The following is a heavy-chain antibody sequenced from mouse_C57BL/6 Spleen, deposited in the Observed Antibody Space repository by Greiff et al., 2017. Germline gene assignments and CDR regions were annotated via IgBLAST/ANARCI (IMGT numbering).Heavy chain of an antibody. V-gene: IGHV1-64*01. CDR2: IHPNSGST. Sequence: QVQLQQPGAELVKPGASVKLSCKASGYTFTSYWMHWVKQRPGQGLEWIGMIHPNSGSTNYNEKFKSKATLTVDKSSSTAYMQLSSLTSEDSAVYYCAREGGNYSNSFAYWGQGTLVTVSA. D-gene: IGHD2-5*01. CDR1: GYTFTSYW. J-gene: IGHJ3*01. CDR3: AREGGNYSNSFAY.